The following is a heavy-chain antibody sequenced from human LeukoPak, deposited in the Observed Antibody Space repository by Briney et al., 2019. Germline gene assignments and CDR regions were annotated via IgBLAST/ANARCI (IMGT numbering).Heavy chain of an antibody. J-gene: IGHJ3*02. Sequence: ASVKVSCKASGYTFTSYGISWVRQAPGQGLEWMGWISAYSGNTNYAQKLQGRVTMTTDTSTSTAYMELRSLRSDDTAVYYCARSVAPYSSGWDDAFDIWGQGTMVTVSS. D-gene: IGHD6-19*01. CDR3: ARSVAPYSSGWDDAFDI. V-gene: IGHV1-18*01. CDR2: ISAYSGNT. CDR1: GYTFTSYG.